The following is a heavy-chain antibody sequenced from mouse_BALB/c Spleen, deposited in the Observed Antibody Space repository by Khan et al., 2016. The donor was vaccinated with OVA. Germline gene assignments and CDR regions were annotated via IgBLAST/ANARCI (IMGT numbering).Heavy chain of an antibody. Sequence: EVQLQESGPSLVKPSQTLSLTCSVTGDSITSGYWNWIRKFPGNKLEYMGYIIYTGYTYYNPSLKSRISIIRHTSKNQYYLRLNSLTDEDTATYYCARSTYRYAFVYWGQGTLVTVSA. V-gene: IGHV3-8*02. CDR1: GDSITSGY. J-gene: IGHJ3*01. D-gene: IGHD2-12*01. CDR3: ARSTYRYAFVY. CDR2: IIYTGYT.